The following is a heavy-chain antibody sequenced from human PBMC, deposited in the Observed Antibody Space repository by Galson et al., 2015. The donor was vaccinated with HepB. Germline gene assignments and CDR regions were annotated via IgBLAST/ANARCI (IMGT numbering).Heavy chain of an antibody. CDR2: IYHSGST. Sequence: SETLSLTCAVSGGSISSSNWWSWVRQPPGKGLEWIGEIYHSGSTNYNPSLKSRVTISVDKSKNQFSLKLSSVTAADTAVYYCASIRFRGAASRDDYWGQGTLVTVSS. V-gene: IGHV4-4*02. CDR1: GGSISSSNW. CDR3: ASIRFRGAASRDDY. J-gene: IGHJ4*02. D-gene: IGHD3-10*01.